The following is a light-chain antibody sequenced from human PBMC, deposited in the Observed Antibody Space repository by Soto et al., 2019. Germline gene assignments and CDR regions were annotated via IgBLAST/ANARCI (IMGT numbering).Light chain of an antibody. CDR3: QQANSFVWT. CDR1: QDISSW. V-gene: IGKV1-12*01. CDR2: AAS. J-gene: IGKJ1*01. Sequence: DIQMTQSPSSVSASVGDRVTITCRASQDISSWLAWYQHKPGKAPKLLIYAASSLESGVPSRFSGSGSGTDFTLTISSLQPEDFATYYCQQANSFVWTFGQGTKVEIK.